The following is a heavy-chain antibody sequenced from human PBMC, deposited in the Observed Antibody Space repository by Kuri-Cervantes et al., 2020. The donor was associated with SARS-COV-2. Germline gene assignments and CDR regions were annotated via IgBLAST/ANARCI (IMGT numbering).Heavy chain of an antibody. J-gene: IGHJ6*02. D-gene: IGHD1-26*01. CDR3: AKCGELLTSSYYYYGMDV. V-gene: IGHV3-23*01. Sequence: GESLKISCAASGFTFSSCAMSWVRQAPGKGLEWVSAISGSGGSTYYADSVKSRFTISRDNSKNTLYLQMNSLRAEDTAVYYCAKCGELLTSSYYYYGMDVWGQGTTVTVSS. CDR2: ISGSGGST. CDR1: GFTFSSCA.